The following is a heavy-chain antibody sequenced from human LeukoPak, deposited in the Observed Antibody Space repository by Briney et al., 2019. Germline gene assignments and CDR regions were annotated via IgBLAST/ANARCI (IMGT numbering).Heavy chain of an antibody. V-gene: IGHV4-38-2*02. Sequence: SETLSLTCSVSGYSISSAYYWGWIRQPPGKGLEWIGTMYHSGSTNYNPPLKSRVTISVDTAKSQFSLRLTSMTAADTAVYYCARDEGFNSSSWYWLNYWGQGTLVTVSS. J-gene: IGHJ4*02. CDR1: GYSISSAYY. CDR3: ARDEGFNSSSWYWLNY. D-gene: IGHD6-13*01. CDR2: MYHSGST.